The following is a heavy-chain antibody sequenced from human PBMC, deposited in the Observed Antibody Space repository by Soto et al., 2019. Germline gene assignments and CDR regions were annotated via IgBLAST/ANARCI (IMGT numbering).Heavy chain of an antibody. CDR2: ISYDGSNK. D-gene: IGHD6-6*01. J-gene: IGHJ6*02. CDR3: ARERYSSSLGWYYYYGMDL. CDR1: GFTFSSYA. V-gene: IGHV3-30-3*01. Sequence: QVQLVESGGGVVQPGRSLRLSCAASGFTFSSYAMHWVRQAPGKGLEWVAVISYDGSNKYYADSVKGRFTISRDNSKNTLYLQMNSLRAEDTAVYYCARERYSSSLGWYYYYGMDLWGQGTTVTVSS.